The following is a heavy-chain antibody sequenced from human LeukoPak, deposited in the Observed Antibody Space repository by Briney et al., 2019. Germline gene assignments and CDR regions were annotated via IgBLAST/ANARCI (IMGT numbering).Heavy chain of an antibody. CDR2: IYYSGST. CDR1: GGSISSHY. J-gene: IGHJ5*02. CDR3: ARELDNWFDP. V-gene: IGHV4-59*11. Sequence: SETLSLTCTVSGGSISSHYWSWIRQPPGKGLEWIGYIYYSGSTNYNPSLKSRVTISVDTSKNQFSLKLSSVTAADTAVYYCARELDNWFDPWGQGTLVTVSS.